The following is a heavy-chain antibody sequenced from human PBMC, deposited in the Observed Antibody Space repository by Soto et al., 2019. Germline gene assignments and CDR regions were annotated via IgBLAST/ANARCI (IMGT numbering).Heavy chain of an antibody. CDR1: GFTFTSYS. J-gene: IGHJ2*01. D-gene: IGHD3-9*01. Sequence: EVQLVESGGGLVQPGGSLRLSCAASGFTFTSYSMNWVRQAPGKGLEWVSYSRSSSSTIYYADSVKGRFTISRDNVKNSLYLQMNSLRDEDTAVYYCARDPLDGYWYFDFWGRGTLVTVSS. V-gene: IGHV3-48*02. CDR3: ARDPLDGYWYFDF. CDR2: SRSSSSTI.